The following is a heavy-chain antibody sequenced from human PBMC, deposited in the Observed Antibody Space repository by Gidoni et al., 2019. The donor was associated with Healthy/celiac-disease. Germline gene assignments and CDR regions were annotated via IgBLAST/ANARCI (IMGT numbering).Heavy chain of an antibody. CDR3: ARDLRGRGGTDY. V-gene: IGHV3-33*01. J-gene: IGHJ4*02. CDR2: LWYDGSNK. Sequence: QVQLVESGGVVVEPGRSLRLSCSASGLTFSSYGMHWVRQAPGKGLEWVAVLWYDGSNKYYADSVKGRFTISRDNSKNTLYLQMNSLRAEDTAVYYCARDLRGRGGTDYWGQGTLVTVSS. D-gene: IGHD1-1*01. CDR1: GLTFSSYG.